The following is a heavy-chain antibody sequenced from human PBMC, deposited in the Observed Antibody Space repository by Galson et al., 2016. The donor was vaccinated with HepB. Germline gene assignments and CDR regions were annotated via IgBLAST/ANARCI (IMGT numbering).Heavy chain of an antibody. CDR3: VRPYTYYNFWSAHSNWFDP. Sequence: ETLSLTCTVSGGSISSSSYYWGWIRQPPGKGLEWIGSIYYSGSTYYNPSLKSRVTISVDTSKNQFSLKLSSVTAADTAVYYCVRPYTYYNFWSAHSNWFDPWGQGTLVTVSS. J-gene: IGHJ5*02. CDR2: IYYSGST. CDR1: GGSISSSSYY. D-gene: IGHD3-3*01. V-gene: IGHV4-39*01.